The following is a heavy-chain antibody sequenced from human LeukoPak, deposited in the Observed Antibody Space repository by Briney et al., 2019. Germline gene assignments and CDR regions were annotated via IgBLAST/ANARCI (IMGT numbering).Heavy chain of an antibody. CDR1: GYTFTGYY. Sequence: GASVKVSCKASGYTFTGYYMHWVRQAPGQGLEWMGWINPNSGGTNYAQKFQGRFTMTRDTSISTAYMELSRLRSDDTAVYYCARDGELRYFDRGDWGQGTLVTVSS. V-gene: IGHV1-2*02. J-gene: IGHJ4*02. D-gene: IGHD3-9*01. CDR2: INPNSGGT. CDR3: ARDGELRYFDRGD.